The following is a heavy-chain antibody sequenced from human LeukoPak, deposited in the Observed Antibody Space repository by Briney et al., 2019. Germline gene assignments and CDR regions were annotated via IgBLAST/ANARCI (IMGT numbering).Heavy chain of an antibody. CDR3: AREDIVGATTGYDAFDI. J-gene: IGHJ3*02. Sequence: ASVKLSCKASGYTFTSYGISWVRQAPGQGLEWMGWISAYNGNTNYAQKLQGRVTMTTDTSTSTAYMELRSLRSDDTAVYYCAREDIVGATTGYDAFDIWGQGTMVTVSS. CDR2: ISAYNGNT. V-gene: IGHV1-18*01. D-gene: IGHD1-26*01. CDR1: GYTFTSYG.